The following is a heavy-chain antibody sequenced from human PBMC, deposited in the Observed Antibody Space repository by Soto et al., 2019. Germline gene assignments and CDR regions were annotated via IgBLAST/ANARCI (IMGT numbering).Heavy chain of an antibody. Sequence: QTLSLTCAITGGSVSSISAGWSWVRQSPSTGLEWLGRTYYRYKWYYEYAVSVRGRITINPDTPKNKYSLQLNSVTPEATAVYFCARGEHYSVRIFDCWGQGPPLTVSS. CDR1: GGSVSSISAG. CDR2: TYYRYKWYY. V-gene: IGHV6-1*01. J-gene: IGHJ5*01. D-gene: IGHD1-26*01. CDR3: ARGEHYSVRIFDC.